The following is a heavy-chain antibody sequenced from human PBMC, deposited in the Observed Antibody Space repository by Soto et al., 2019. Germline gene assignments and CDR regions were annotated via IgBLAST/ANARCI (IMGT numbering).Heavy chain of an antibody. Sequence: GASVKVSCKASGYTFTSYAMHWVRQAPGQRLEWMGWINAGNGNTKYSQKFQGRVTITRDTSASTAYMELSSLRSEDTAVYYCNAFGSYYYDSSGYSLFDYWGQGTLVTVSS. CDR2: INAGNGNT. V-gene: IGHV1-3*01. D-gene: IGHD3-22*01. CDR3: NAFGSYYYDSSGYSLFDY. J-gene: IGHJ4*02. CDR1: GYTFTSYA.